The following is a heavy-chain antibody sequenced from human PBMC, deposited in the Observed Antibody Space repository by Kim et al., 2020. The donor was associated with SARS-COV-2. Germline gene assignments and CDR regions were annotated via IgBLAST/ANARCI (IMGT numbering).Heavy chain of an antibody. CDR3: ARDRSTPLVSGGGY. Sequence: GGSLRLSCAASGFIFSDYSMTWVRQAPGKGLEWIAYISSGSSSIVYADSVKGRFTISRDNAKNSLFLQLNSLRDEDTGIYYCARDRSTPLVSGGGYWGQGTLVIVSA. D-gene: IGHD1-26*01. V-gene: IGHV3-48*02. J-gene: IGHJ4*02. CDR1: GFIFSDYS. CDR2: ISSGSSSI.